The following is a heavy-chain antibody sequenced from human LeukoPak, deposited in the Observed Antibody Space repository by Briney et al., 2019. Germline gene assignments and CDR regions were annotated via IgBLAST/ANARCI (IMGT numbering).Heavy chain of an antibody. CDR2: ISSSSSYI. V-gene: IGHV3-21*01. D-gene: IGHD6-19*01. J-gene: IGHJ6*02. CDR1: GFTFSSYS. CDR3: ARFQWLASNYYYYYGMDA. Sequence: GGSLRLSCAASGFTFSSYSMNGARQAPAKGLECVSSISSSSSYIYYADSVKGRYPTPRDNPKDTLYLQMNSLRTEDTAVYYCARFQWLASNYYYYYGMDAWGQGTTVTVPS.